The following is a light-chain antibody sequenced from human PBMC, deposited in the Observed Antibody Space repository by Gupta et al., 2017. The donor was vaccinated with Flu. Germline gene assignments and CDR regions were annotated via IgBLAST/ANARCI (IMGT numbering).Light chain of an antibody. V-gene: IGLV1-40*01. CDR1: TSNIGADFD. CDR3: QSYDSSLTAWV. J-gene: IGLJ3*02. Sequence: VIISSTGMTSNIGADFDVHCYQQFPGTAPNLLIFDNNSRPSGVPDRFSGSRSGTSASLAITGLQAEDEADYYCQSYDSSLTAWVFGGGTKLTVL. CDR2: DNN.